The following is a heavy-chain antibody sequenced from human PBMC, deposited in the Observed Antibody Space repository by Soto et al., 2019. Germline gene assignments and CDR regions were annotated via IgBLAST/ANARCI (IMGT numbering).Heavy chain of an antibody. CDR2: INPSGGST. J-gene: IGHJ4*02. CDR3: ARDVGATDY. CDR1: GYTFTSYY. V-gene: IGHV1-46*01. Sequence: ASVKVSCKASGYTFTSYYMHWVRQAPGQGLEWMGIINPSGGSTSYAQKFQGRVTITRDTSASTAYMELSSLRSEDTAVYYCARDVGATDYWGQGTLVTVSS. D-gene: IGHD1-26*01.